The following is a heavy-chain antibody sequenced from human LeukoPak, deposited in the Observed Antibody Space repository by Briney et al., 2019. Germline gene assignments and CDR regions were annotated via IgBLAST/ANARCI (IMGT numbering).Heavy chain of an antibody. CDR2: MNPNSGNT. Sequence: ASVKVSCKASGYTFTRYDINWVRQATGQGLEWMGWMNPNSGNTGYAQKFQGRVTMTRNTSISTAYMELSSLRSEDTAVYYCARESSFGRDFDYWGQGTLVTVSS. D-gene: IGHD3-10*01. V-gene: IGHV1-8*01. J-gene: IGHJ4*02. CDR1: GYTFTRYD. CDR3: ARESSFGRDFDY.